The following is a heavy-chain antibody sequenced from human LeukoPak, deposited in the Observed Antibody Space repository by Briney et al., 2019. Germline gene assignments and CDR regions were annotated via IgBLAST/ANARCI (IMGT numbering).Heavy chain of an antibody. V-gene: IGHV1-69*13. CDR3: ARDRDGYNCFDY. Sequence: ASVKVSCKASGGTFSSYAISWVRQAPGQGLEWMGGIIPIFGTANYARKFQGRVTITADESTSTAYMELSSLRSEDTAVYYCARDRDGYNCFDYWGQGTLVTVSS. CDR2: IIPIFGTA. J-gene: IGHJ4*02. D-gene: IGHD5-24*01. CDR1: GGTFSSYA.